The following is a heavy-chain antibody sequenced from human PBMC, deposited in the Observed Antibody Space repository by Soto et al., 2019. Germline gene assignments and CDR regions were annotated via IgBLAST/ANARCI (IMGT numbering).Heavy chain of an antibody. D-gene: IGHD2-2*03. Sequence: EVQLLESGGGLVQPGGSLRLSCAASGFTFSSYAMSWVRQAPGKGLEWVSAISGSGGSTYYADSVKGRFTIYRDNSKNTLYLQMNSLRAEDTAVYYCAKVTGYCSSTSCYLADYWGQGTLVTVSS. CDR2: ISGSGGST. J-gene: IGHJ4*02. V-gene: IGHV3-23*01. CDR1: GFTFSSYA. CDR3: AKVTGYCSSTSCYLADY.